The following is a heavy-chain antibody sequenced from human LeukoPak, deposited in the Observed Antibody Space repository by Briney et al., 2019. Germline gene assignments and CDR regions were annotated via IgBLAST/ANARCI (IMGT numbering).Heavy chain of an antibody. CDR3: AKSSSGWSGYDY. CDR2: VSGTGDTT. CDR1: GFTFSSYA. J-gene: IGHJ4*02. D-gene: IGHD6-19*01. Sequence: GGSLRLSCAASGFTFSSYAISWVRQAPRKGLEWVSVVSGTGDTTYYADSVKGRFTISRDNSKNTLYLQMNSLRAEAPAVYSCAKSSSGWSGYDYWGPGALVTVSS. V-gene: IGHV3-23*01.